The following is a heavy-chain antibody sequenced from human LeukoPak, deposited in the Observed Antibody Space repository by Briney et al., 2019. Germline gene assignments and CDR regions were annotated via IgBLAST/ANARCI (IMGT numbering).Heavy chain of an antibody. D-gene: IGHD1-26*01. J-gene: IGHJ4*02. CDR2: ISGSGGST. Sequence: GGSLRLACAASGFTFSSYAMSWVSQAPGKGLEWVSAISGSGGSTYYADSVKGRFTISRDNSKNTLYLQMNSLRAEDTAVYYCAKAISVGATTDAADWGQGTLVTVSS. V-gene: IGHV3-23*01. CDR3: AKAISVGATTDAAD. CDR1: GFTFSSYA.